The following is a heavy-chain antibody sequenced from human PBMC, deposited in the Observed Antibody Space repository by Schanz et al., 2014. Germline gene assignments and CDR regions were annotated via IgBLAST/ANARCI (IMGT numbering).Heavy chain of an antibody. D-gene: IGHD3-10*01. Sequence: QVHLVQSGAEVKKPGSSVKVSCKASGGTFSSDTFSWVRQAPGQGLEWMGRIVPIAGITNYAQRFQGRVTITAGKSSDTAYMELSSLTSEDTAVHYCARGRGFYDYWGQGTLVTVSS. CDR3: ARGRGFYDY. J-gene: IGHJ4*02. CDR2: IVPIAGIT. CDR1: GGTFSSDT. V-gene: IGHV1-69*02.